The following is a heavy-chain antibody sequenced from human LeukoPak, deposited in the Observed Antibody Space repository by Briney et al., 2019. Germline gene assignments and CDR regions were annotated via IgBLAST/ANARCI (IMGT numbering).Heavy chain of an antibody. Sequence: SETLSLTCTVSGYSISSDYWGWIRQPPGKGLEWIGNIYHSGSTYYNPSLKSRVTISVDTSKNQFSLKLSSVTAADTAVYYCAREWYSSSWYSKNGNWFDPWGQGTLVTVSS. CDR3: AREWYSSSWYSKNGNWFDP. J-gene: IGHJ5*02. CDR2: IYHSGST. V-gene: IGHV4-38-2*02. D-gene: IGHD6-13*01. CDR1: GYSISSDY.